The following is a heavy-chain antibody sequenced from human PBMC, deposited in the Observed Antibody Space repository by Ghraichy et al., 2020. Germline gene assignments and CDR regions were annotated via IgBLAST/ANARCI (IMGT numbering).Heavy chain of an antibody. CDR3: AKGTYSSGWYWGDYFDY. D-gene: IGHD6-19*01. CDR2: ISGIGGST. V-gene: IGHV3-23*01. Sequence: GALRLSCAASGFTFSSYAMSWVRQAPGKGLEWVSAISGIGGSTYYADSVKGRFTISRDNSKNTLYLQMNSLRAEDTAVYYCAKGTYSSGWYWGDYFDYWGQGTLVTVSS. CDR1: GFTFSSYA. J-gene: IGHJ4*02.